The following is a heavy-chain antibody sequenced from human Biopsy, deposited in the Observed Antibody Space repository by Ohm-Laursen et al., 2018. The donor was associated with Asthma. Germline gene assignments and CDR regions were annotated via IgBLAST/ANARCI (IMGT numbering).Heavy chain of an antibody. Sequence: SHRLSCAACGFSFSSCAIHWARQAPGKGLERVGVISKDASTQDYADSVKGRFTMARDNSKNTLDLQMNSLREEDTAVYYCVRDGTDDAFDIWGQGTVVSVSS. CDR1: GFSFSSCA. CDR3: VRDGTDDAFDI. J-gene: IGHJ3*02. CDR2: ISKDASTQ. V-gene: IGHV3-30*01. D-gene: IGHD1-1*01.